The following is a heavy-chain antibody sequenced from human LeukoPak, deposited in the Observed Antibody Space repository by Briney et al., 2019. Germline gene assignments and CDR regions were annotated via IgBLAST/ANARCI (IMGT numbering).Heavy chain of an antibody. CDR2: IHPSDGDT. Sequence: ASVKVSCKATVYSFSSCLMYWLRQAPGQGFEWMGKIHPSDGDTNYAQRFQGRVTMTRDSSTATVYMEVSSLRSEDTAVYYCARDLHGGWTWDYWGQGTLLTVSS. D-gene: IGHD6-19*01. J-gene: IGHJ4*02. CDR1: VYSFSSCL. CDR3: ARDLHGGWTWDY. V-gene: IGHV1-46*01.